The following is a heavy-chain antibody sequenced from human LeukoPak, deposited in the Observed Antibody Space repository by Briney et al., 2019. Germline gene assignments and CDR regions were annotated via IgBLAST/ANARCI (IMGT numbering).Heavy chain of an antibody. V-gene: IGHV3-74*01. CDR2: INGDGSST. D-gene: IGHD6-13*01. CDR1: GFTFSSYW. J-gene: IGHJ4*02. CDR3: ARGNIAAAGIHY. Sequence: GGSLRLSCAASGFTFSSYWMPWVRQAPGKGLVWVSRINGDGSSTTYVDSVMGRFTISRDNAKNTLYLQMNSVRAEDTAVYYCARGNIAAAGIHYWGQGTLVIVSS.